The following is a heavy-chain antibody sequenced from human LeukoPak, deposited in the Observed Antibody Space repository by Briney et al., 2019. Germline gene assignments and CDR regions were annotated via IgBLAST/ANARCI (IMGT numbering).Heavy chain of an antibody. CDR3: ARHGGDDASWCDP. CDR2: IYPGDSDT. Sequence: GESLNIYCKGSGYSFTSYWIGWVRQIPGKGMEWMGIIYPGDSDTRYSPSFQGQVTISADKSISTAYLQWSSLKASDTAMYYCARHGGDDASWCDPWGQRTLVTVST. D-gene: IGHD2-8*01. V-gene: IGHV5-51*01. J-gene: IGHJ5*02. CDR1: GYSFTSYW.